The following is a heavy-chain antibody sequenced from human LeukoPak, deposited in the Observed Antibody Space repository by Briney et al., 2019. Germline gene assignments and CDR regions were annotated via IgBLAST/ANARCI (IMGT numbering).Heavy chain of an antibody. CDR1: GFTFSSYG. V-gene: IGHV3-30*18. Sequence: GGSLRLSCAASGFTFSSYGMHWVRQAPGKGLEWVAVISYDGSNKYYADSVKGRFTISRDNSKNTRYLQMNSLRAEDTAVYYCAKDPWRIVVVPAAMYPNYGMDVWGQGTTVTVSS. CDR2: ISYDGSNK. D-gene: IGHD2-2*01. CDR3: AKDPWRIVVVPAAMYPNYGMDV. J-gene: IGHJ6*02.